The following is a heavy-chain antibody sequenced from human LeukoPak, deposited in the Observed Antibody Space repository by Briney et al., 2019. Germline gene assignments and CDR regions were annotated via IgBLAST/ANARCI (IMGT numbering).Heavy chain of an antibody. Sequence: SETLSLTCAVYGGSFSGYYWSWIRQPPGKGLEWVGEINHSGSTNYNPSLKSRVTISVDTSKNQFSLKLSSVTAADTAVYYCARERYDYVWGSYRYYYYVDVWGKGTTVTVSS. CDR1: GGSFSGYY. CDR3: ARERYDYVWGSYRYYYYVDV. J-gene: IGHJ6*03. V-gene: IGHV4-34*01. CDR2: INHSGST. D-gene: IGHD3-16*02.